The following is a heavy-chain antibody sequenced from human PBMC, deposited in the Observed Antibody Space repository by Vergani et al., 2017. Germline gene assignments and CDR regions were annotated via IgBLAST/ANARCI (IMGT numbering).Heavy chain of an antibody. CDR1: GFTLSSHA. CDR2: IWYDGSKE. J-gene: IGHJ4*02. V-gene: IGHV3-33*01. D-gene: IGHD4-23*01. Sequence: QVQLEESGGGVVQPGRSLRLSCAGSGFTLSSHAMHWVRQAPGKGLEWVAFIWYDGSKEYYADSVKGRFTISRDNSKNTLYLQMNNLRPEDTAIYYCVHEENSQDPFHSWGQGTLVTVSS. CDR3: VHEENSQDPFHS.